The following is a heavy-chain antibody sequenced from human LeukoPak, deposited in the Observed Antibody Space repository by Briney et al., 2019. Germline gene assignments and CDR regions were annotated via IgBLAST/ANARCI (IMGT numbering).Heavy chain of an antibody. CDR3: ARRMAAAGSYWFDP. D-gene: IGHD6-13*01. V-gene: IGHV4-59*08. J-gene: IGHJ5*02. Sequence: SETLSLTCTVSGGPISSYYWSWIRQPPGKGLEWIGYIYYSGSTNYNPSLKSRVTISVDTSKNQFSLKLSAVTAADTAVYYCARRMAAAGSYWFDPWGQGTLVTVSS. CDR1: GGPISSYY. CDR2: IYYSGST.